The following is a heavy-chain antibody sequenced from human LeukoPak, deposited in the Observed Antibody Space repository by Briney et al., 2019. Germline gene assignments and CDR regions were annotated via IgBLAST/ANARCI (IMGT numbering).Heavy chain of an antibody. CDR1: GFTFSSYG. Sequence: GRSLRLSCAASGFTFSSYGMHWVRQAPGKGLEWVAVISYDGSNKYYADSVKGRFTISRDNSKNTLYLQMNSLRAEDMAVYYCAKGNSGSYYGTTYFDYWGQGTLVTVSS. CDR2: ISYDGSNK. CDR3: AKGNSGSYYGTTYFDY. V-gene: IGHV3-30*18. D-gene: IGHD1-26*01. J-gene: IGHJ4*02.